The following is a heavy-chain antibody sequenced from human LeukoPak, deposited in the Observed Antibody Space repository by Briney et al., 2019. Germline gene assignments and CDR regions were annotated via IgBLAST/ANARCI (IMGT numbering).Heavy chain of an antibody. CDR1: GGSISSYY. J-gene: IGHJ4*02. CDR3: AQIEDYGDYYFDY. V-gene: IGHV4-59*01. CDR2: IYYGGST. D-gene: IGHD4-17*01. Sequence: SETLSLTCTVSGGSISSYYWSWIRQPPGKGLEWIGYIYYGGSTNYNPSLKSRVTISVDTSKNQFSLKLSSVTAADTAVYYCAQIEDYGDYYFDYWGQGTLVTVSS.